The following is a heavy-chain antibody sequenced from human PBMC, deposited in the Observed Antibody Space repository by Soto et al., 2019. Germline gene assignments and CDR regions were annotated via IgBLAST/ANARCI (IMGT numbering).Heavy chain of an antibody. CDR3: TTGQIAVAGHYGMDV. Sequence: EVQLVESGGGLVKPGGSLRLSCAASGFTFSNAWMSWVRQAPGKGLEWVGRIKSKTDGGTTDYAAPVKGRFTISRDDSKNTLYLQMNSLKTEDTAVYYCTTGQIAVAGHYGMDVWGQGTTVTVSS. CDR2: IKSKTDGGTT. V-gene: IGHV3-15*01. D-gene: IGHD6-19*01. J-gene: IGHJ6*02. CDR1: GFTFSNAW.